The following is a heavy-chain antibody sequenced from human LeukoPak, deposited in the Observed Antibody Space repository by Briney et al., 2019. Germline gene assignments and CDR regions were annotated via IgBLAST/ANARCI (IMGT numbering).Heavy chain of an antibody. J-gene: IGHJ4*02. CDR3: AKLPRTGTLFYSFDY. CDR1: GFTFSSYA. D-gene: IGHD1-1*01. Sequence: GGSLRLSCAASGFTFSSYAMSWVRQAPGKGLEWVSAISGSGGRTYYADSVKGRVTISRDNSKNTLYLQMNSLRAEDTAVYYCAKLPRTGTLFYSFDYWGQGTLVTVSS. CDR2: ISGSGGRT. V-gene: IGHV3-23*01.